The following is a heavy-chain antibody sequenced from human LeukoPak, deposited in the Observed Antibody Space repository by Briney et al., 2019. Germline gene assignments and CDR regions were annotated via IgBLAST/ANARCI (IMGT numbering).Heavy chain of an antibody. D-gene: IGHD3-22*01. CDR1: GYSFTSYW. V-gene: IGHV5-51*01. CDR3: ASSLSYYYDSSGLTDAFDI. CDR2: IYPGDSDT. Sequence: GESLKISCKGSGYSFTSYWIGWVRQMPGKGLEWMGIIYPGDSDTRYSPSFQGQVTISADKSISTAYLQWSSLKASDTAMYYCASSLSYYYDSSGLTDAFDIWGQGTMVIVSS. J-gene: IGHJ3*02.